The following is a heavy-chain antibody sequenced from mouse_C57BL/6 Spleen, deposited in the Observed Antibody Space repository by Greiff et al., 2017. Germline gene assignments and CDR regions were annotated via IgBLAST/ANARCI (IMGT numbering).Heavy chain of an antibody. CDR3: AREGSNPAWFAY. CDR1: GYTFTDYN. D-gene: IGHD2-5*01. Sequence: EVQVVESGPELVKPGASVKIPCKASGYTFTDYNMDWVKQSHGKSLEWIGDINPNNGGTIYNQKFKGKATLTVDKSSSTAYMELRSLTSEDTAVYYCAREGSNPAWFAYWGQGTLVTVSA. CDR2: INPNNGGT. J-gene: IGHJ3*01. V-gene: IGHV1-18*01.